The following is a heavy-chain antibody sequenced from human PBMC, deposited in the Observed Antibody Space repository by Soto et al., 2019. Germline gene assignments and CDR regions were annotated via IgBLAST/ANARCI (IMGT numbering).Heavy chain of an antibody. V-gene: IGHV3-30-3*01. D-gene: IGHD2-15*01. CDR3: AREWSNDAFDI. J-gene: IGHJ3*02. CDR2: ISYDGSNK. CDR1: GFTFSSYA. Sequence: QVQLVESGGGVVQPGRSLRLSCAASGFTFSSYAMHWVRQAPGKGLEWVAVISYDGSNKYYADSVKGRFTISRDNSKNTLYLQMNSLRAEDTAVYYCAREWSNDAFDIWGQGTMVTVSS.